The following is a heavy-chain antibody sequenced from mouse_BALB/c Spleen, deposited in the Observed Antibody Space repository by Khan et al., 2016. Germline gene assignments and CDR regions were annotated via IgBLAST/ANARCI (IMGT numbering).Heavy chain of an antibody. J-gene: IGHJ3*01. CDR3: ASGGYDWFAY. V-gene: IGHV14-3*02. Sequence: VQLQQPGAELVKPGASVKLSCTASGFNIKDTYMHWVKQRPEQGLEWIGRIDPANGNAKYDPKFQGKATITADTSSKTAYLQLSSLNSEGSAVDSWASGGYDWFAYWGQGTLVTDSA. CDR2: IDPANGNA. D-gene: IGHD2-14*01. CDR1: GFNIKDTY.